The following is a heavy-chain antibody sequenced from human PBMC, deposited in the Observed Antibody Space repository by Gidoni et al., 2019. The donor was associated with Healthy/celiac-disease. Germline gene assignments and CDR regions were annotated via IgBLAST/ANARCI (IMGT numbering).Heavy chain of an antibody. V-gene: IGHV3-33*01. D-gene: IGHD2-21*02. CDR3: ALTAQPYCGGDCLHLDY. J-gene: IGHJ4*02. CDR2: IWYDGSNK. CDR1: GFTFSSYG. Sequence: QVQLVESGGGVVQPGRSLRLSCAASGFTFSSYGMHWVRQAPGKGLEWVAVIWYDGSNKYYADSVKGRFTISRDNSKNTLYLQMNSLRAEDTAVYYCALTAQPYCGGDCLHLDYWGQGTLVTVSS.